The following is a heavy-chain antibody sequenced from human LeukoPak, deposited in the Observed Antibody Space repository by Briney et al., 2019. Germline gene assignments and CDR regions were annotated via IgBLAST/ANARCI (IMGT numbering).Heavy chain of an antibody. Sequence: PGGSLRLSCAASGFTFSSYAMHWVRQAPGKELEWVAVVSYDGSNKYYADSVKGRFTISRDNSKNTLYLQMNSLRAEDTAVYYCARVVRYYDSSGLDYWGQGTLVTVSS. V-gene: IGHV3-30*04. D-gene: IGHD3-22*01. CDR2: VSYDGSNK. J-gene: IGHJ4*02. CDR1: GFTFSSYA. CDR3: ARVVRYYDSSGLDY.